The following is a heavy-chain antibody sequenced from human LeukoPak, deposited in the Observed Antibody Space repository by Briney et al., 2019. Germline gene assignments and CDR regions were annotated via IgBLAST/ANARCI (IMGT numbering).Heavy chain of an antibody. CDR1: GFTFSSYW. D-gene: IGHD3-10*01. CDR3: ARDGSGNCVYNWLDP. V-gene: IGHV3-74*01. CDR2: INTDGSST. Sequence: GGSLSLSCAASGFTFSSYWMHWVRQAPGKGLVWVSRINTDGSSTTYADSVKGRFTISRDNAENTLYLQMTSLRAEDTAVYYCARDGSGNCVYNWLDPWRQASLVTVSS. J-gene: IGHJ5*02.